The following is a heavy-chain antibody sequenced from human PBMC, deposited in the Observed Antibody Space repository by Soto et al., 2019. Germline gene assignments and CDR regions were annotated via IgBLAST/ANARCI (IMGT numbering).Heavy chain of an antibody. CDR2: ISAYNGKT. Sequence: ASVKVSCKASGGTFSSYAISWVRQAPGQGLEWMGWISAYNGKTNYAQKLQGRVTMTTDTSTSTAYMELRSLRSDDTAVYYCAKAVAGRGYYYGMDVWGQGTTVTVSS. J-gene: IGHJ6*02. CDR3: AKAVAGRGYYYGMDV. D-gene: IGHD6-19*01. V-gene: IGHV1-18*01. CDR1: GGTFSSYA.